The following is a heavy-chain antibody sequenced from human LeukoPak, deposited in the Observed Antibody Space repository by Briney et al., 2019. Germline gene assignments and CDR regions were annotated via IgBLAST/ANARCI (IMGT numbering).Heavy chain of an antibody. J-gene: IGHJ4*02. CDR2: ISSNGGST. Sequence: GGSLRLSCAASGFTFSSYAMHWVRQAPGKGLEYVSAISSNGGSTYYANSVKGRFTISRDNSKNTLYLQMGSLRAEDMAVYYCARGFSRAVAGPNGDYWGQGTPVTVSS. V-gene: IGHV3-64*01. D-gene: IGHD6-19*01. CDR3: ARGFSRAVAGPNGDY. CDR1: GFTFSSYA.